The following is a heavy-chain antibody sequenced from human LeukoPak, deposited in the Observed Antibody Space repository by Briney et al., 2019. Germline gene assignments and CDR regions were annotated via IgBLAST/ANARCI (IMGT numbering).Heavy chain of an antibody. Sequence: ASVTVSCKASGYTFTVYYMHWVRQAPGQGLEWMGRINPNSGGTNYAQKFQGRVTMTRDTSISTAYMELSRLRSDDTAVYYCAREQQLGSFDYWGQGTLVTVSS. CDR2: INPNSGGT. CDR1: GYTFTVYY. V-gene: IGHV1-2*06. CDR3: AREQQLGSFDY. D-gene: IGHD6-13*01. J-gene: IGHJ4*02.